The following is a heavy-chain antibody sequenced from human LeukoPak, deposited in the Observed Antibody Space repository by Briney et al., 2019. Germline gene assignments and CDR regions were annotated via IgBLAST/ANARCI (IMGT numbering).Heavy chain of an antibody. Sequence: GASVKVSCKASGYTFTGYYMHWVRQAPGQGLEWMGWINPNSGGTNYAQKFQGRVTMTRDTSISTAYMELSRLRSDDTAVYYCARDHDFWSGYYEPDAFDIWGQGTMVTVSS. V-gene: IGHV1-2*02. J-gene: IGHJ3*02. D-gene: IGHD3-3*01. CDR2: INPNSGGT. CDR3: ARDHDFWSGYYEPDAFDI. CDR1: GYTFTGYY.